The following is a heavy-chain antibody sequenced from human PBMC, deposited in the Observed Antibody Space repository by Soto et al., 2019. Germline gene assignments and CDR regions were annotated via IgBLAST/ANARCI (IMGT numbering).Heavy chain of an antibody. J-gene: IGHJ4*02. D-gene: IGHD6-6*01. CDR2: INPSGGST. CDR3: ARVSKVSSSSRSADY. CDR1: GYTFTSYY. Sequence: QVQLVQSGAEVKKPGASVKVSCKASGYTFTSYYMHWVRQAPGQGLEWMGIINPSGGSTSYAQKFQGRVTMTRDTATSTVYMELSSLRSEDTAVYYCARVSKVSSSSRSADYWGQGTLVTVSS. V-gene: IGHV1-46*01.